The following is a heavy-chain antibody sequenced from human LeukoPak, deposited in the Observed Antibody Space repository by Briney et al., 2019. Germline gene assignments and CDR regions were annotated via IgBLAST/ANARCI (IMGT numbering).Heavy chain of an antibody. CDR3: ARDLSGSSRPYYFDY. Sequence: ASVKVSCKASGGTFSSYAISWVRQAPGQGLEWMGGIIPIFGTANYAQKFQGRVTITADESTSTAYMELSSLRSEDTAVYYCARDLSGSSRPYYFDYWGQGTLATVSS. V-gene: IGHV1-69*13. J-gene: IGHJ4*02. D-gene: IGHD6-13*01. CDR1: GGTFSSYA. CDR2: IIPIFGTA.